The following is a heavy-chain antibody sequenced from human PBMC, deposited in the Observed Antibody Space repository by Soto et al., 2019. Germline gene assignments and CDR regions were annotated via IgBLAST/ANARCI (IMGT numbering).Heavy chain of an antibody. CDR2: IYYSGST. D-gene: IGHD3-22*01. J-gene: IGHJ3*02. CDR3: ARVISRVITTGDAFDI. V-gene: IGHV4-59*07. CDR1: CVSIGSYY. Sequence: PSDTLSLTFTVHCVSIGSYYWACTLQPPGKGLEWIGYIYYSGSTNYNPSLKSRVTISVDTSKNQFSLKLSSVTAADTAVYYCARVISRVITTGDAFDIWGQGTMVT.